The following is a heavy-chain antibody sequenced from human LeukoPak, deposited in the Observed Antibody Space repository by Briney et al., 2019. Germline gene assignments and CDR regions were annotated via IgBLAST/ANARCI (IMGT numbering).Heavy chain of an antibody. D-gene: IGHD1-26*01. V-gene: IGHV3-21*01. CDR3: ARDPYSGTYSDYYYYYMDV. J-gene: IGHJ6*03. CDR2: ITSTGSYI. CDR1: AFSFSDYN. Sequence: GGSLRLACAASAFSFSDYNMNWVRQAPGKGLEWVSSITSTGSYIYYADSVKGRFTNSRDNAKNSLFLQLNSLRAEDTAVYYCARDPYSGTYSDYYYYYMDVWGKGTTVTVSS.